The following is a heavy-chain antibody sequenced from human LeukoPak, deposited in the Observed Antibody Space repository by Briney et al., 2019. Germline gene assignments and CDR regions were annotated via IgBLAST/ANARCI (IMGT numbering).Heavy chain of an antibody. CDR1: GFTFSSFA. CDR3: AKGRGCPYYFEY. D-gene: IGHD4/OR15-4a*01. CDR2: ISGSGAST. Sequence: PGGSLRLSCAASGFTFSSFAMTWVRQAPGKGLEWVSAISGSGASTYYADSVKGRFTISGDNSKNTLYLQMNSLRAEDTAVYYCAKGRGCPYYFEYWGQGTLVTVSS. J-gene: IGHJ4*02. V-gene: IGHV3-23*01.